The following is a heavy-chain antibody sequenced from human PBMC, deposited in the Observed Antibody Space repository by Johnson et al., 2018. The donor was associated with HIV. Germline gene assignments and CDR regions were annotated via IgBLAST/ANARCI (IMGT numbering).Heavy chain of an antibody. Sequence: QVQLVESGGGVVRPGESLRLSCAASGFTFSNYAMHWVRQAPGKGLEWVAVISYDGSNEYYTDSVKGRFTISRDNSKNTLYLQMNSLRAEDTAVYYCANGGYSYGYDAFDIWGQGTMVTVSS. D-gene: IGHD5-18*01. J-gene: IGHJ3*02. CDR1: GFTFSNYA. V-gene: IGHV3-30*14. CDR2: ISYDGSNE. CDR3: ANGGYSYGYDAFDI.